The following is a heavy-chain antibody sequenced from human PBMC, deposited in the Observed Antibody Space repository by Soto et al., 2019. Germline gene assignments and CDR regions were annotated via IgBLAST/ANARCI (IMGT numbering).Heavy chain of an antibody. V-gene: IGHV3-48*01. CDR2: ISSSSSTI. D-gene: IGHD6-19*01. CDR1: GFTFSSYS. Sequence: EVQLVESGGGLVQPGGSLRLSCAASGFTFSSYSMNWVRQAPGKGLEWVSYISSSSSTIYYADSVKGRFTISRDNAKNSLYLQMNSLRAEDTAVYYCAREDIGIAVAGTWDYWGQGTLVTVSS. J-gene: IGHJ4*02. CDR3: AREDIGIAVAGTWDY.